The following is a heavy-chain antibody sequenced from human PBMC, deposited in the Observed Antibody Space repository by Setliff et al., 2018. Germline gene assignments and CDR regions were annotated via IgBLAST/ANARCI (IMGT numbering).Heavy chain of an antibody. D-gene: IGHD6-19*01. Sequence: VKVSCKASGGFSTHAISWVRQVPGQGLEWMGGIIPILGTTDYAQNFQGRVTITTDESTSSAYLEMSNLRSEDTAVYYCASALIRRVAVAGKSQSDYWGQGTLVTVSS. CDR1: GGFSTHA. CDR2: IIPILGTT. V-gene: IGHV1-69*05. J-gene: IGHJ4*01. CDR3: ASALIRRVAVAGKSQSDY.